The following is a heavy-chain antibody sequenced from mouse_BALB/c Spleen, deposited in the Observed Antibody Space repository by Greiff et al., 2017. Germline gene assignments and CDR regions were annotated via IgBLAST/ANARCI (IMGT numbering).Heavy chain of an antibody. CDR2: INSNGGSI. Sequence: EVKLQESGGGLVQPGGSLKLSCAASGFTFSSYGMSWVRQTPDKRLELVATINSNGGSIYYPDSVKGRFTISRDNAKNTLYLQMSSLKSEDTAMYYCARVRLWLRPAMDYWGQGTPVTVSS. V-gene: IGHV5-6-3*01. CDR1: GFTFSSYG. D-gene: IGHD2-2*01. CDR3: ARVRLWLRPAMDY. J-gene: IGHJ4*01.